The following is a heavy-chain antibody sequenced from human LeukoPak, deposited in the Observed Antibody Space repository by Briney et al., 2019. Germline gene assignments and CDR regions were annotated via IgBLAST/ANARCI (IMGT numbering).Heavy chain of an antibody. CDR1: AGSISSSSYY. J-gene: IGHJ5*02. V-gene: IGHV4-39*01. CDR3: ARYCTGGSCYWFDP. D-gene: IGHD2-15*01. CDR2: IYYSGST. Sequence: PSETLSLTCTVSAGSISSSSYYWGWIRQPPGKGLGWIGSIYYSGSTYYNPSLKSRVTIFVDTSKNQFSLKLSSVTAADTAVYYCARYCTGGSCYWFDPWGQGTLVTVSS.